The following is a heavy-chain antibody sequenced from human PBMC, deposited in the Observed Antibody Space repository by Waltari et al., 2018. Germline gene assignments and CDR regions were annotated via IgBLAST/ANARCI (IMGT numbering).Heavy chain of an antibody. V-gene: IGHV3-66*01. Sequence: EVQLVESRGVLVQPGGSLRLSCAASGFTVSSNEMSWVRQAPGKGLEWVSSISGGSTYYADSRKGRFTISRDNSKNTLHLQMNSLRAEDTAVYYCKKDLVGYSSSPVGYWGQGTLVTVSS. CDR2: ISGGST. CDR1: GFTVSSNE. D-gene: IGHD6-13*01. CDR3: KKDLVGYSSSPVGY. J-gene: IGHJ4*02.